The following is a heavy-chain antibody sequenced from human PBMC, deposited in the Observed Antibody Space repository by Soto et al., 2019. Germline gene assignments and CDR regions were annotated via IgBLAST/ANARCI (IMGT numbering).Heavy chain of an antibody. D-gene: IGHD6-19*01. CDR3: AREVYSSGWSNYFDY. Sequence: GGSLRLSCAASGFTVGSNYMSWVRQAPGKGLEWVSVIYSGGSTYYADSVKGRFTISRDNSKNTLYLQMNSLRAEDTAVYYCAREVYSSGWSNYFDYWGQGTLVTVSS. J-gene: IGHJ4*02. CDR1: GFTVGSNY. CDR2: IYSGGST. V-gene: IGHV3-66*01.